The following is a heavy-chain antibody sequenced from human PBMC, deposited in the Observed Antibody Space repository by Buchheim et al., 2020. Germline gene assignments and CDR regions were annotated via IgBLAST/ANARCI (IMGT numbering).Heavy chain of an antibody. J-gene: IGHJ4*02. D-gene: IGHD3-9*01. CDR3: ARQFTYYDILTGYPTSGFDY. Sequence: EVQLVESGGGLVQPGGSLRLSCAASGFTVSSNYMSWVRQATGKGLEWASVIYSGGSTYYADSVKGRFTITRDNSKNTLYLQLNSLRAEDTAVYYCARQFTYYDILTGYPTSGFDYWGQGTL. V-gene: IGHV3-66*04. CDR1: GFTVSSNY. CDR2: IYSGGST.